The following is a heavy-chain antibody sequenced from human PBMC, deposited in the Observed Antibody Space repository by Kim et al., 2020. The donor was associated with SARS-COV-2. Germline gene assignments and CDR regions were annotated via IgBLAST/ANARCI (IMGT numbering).Heavy chain of an antibody. Sequence: GGSLRLSCAASGFTFSSYSMNWVRQAPGKGLEWVSYISSSSSTIYYADSVKGRFTISRDNAKNSLYLQMNSLRDEDTAVYYCARDAYYYGSGSYYKGLNRHFDYWGQGTLVTVSS. CDR2: ISSSSSTI. D-gene: IGHD3-10*01. CDR3: ARDAYYYGSGSYYKGLNRHFDY. V-gene: IGHV3-48*02. J-gene: IGHJ4*02. CDR1: GFTFSSYS.